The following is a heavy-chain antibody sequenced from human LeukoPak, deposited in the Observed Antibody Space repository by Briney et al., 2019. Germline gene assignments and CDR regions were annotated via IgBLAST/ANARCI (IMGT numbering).Heavy chain of an antibody. D-gene: IGHD4-17*01. CDR3: AKDLLYTVTAHIDI. CDR1: GFTFDDYA. CDR2: ISWNSGSI. V-gene: IGHV3-9*01. Sequence: GRSLRLSCAASGFTFDDYAMHWVRQAPGKGLEWVSGISWNSGSIGYADSVKGRFTISRDNAKNSLYLQMDSLRAEDTALYHCAKDLLYTVTAHIDIWGQGTMVTVSS. J-gene: IGHJ3*02.